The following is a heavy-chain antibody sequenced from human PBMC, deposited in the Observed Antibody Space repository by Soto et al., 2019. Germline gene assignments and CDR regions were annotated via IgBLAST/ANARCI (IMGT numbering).Heavy chain of an antibody. J-gene: IGHJ4*02. D-gene: IGHD2-2*01. CDR3: ARVLGRDIVVVPAAMFDY. CDR1: GYTFTSYG. Sequence: GASVKVSCKASGYTFTSYGISWVRQAPGQGLEWMGWISAYNGNTNYAQKLQGRVTMTTDTSTSTAYMELRSLRSDDTAVYYCARVLGRDIVVVPAAMFDYWGQGTLVTVPQ. V-gene: IGHV1-18*01. CDR2: ISAYNGNT.